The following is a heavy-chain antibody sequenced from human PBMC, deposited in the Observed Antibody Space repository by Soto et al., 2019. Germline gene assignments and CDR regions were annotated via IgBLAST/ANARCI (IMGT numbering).Heavy chain of an antibody. V-gene: IGHV3-15*07. CDR3: TTALVLMVYAIPYWFDP. D-gene: IGHD2-8*01. CDR1: GFTFSNAW. CDR2: IKSKTDGGTT. Sequence: EVQLVESGGGLVKPGGSLRLSCAASGFTFSNAWMNWVRQAPGKGLEWVGRIKSKTDGGTTDYAAPVKGRFTISRDDSKNTLYLQMNSLKTEDTAVYYCTTALVLMVYAIPYWFDPWGQGTLVTVSS. J-gene: IGHJ5*02.